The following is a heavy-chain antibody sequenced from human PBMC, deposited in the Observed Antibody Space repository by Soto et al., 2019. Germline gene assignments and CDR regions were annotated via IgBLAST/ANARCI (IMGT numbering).Heavy chain of an antibody. J-gene: IGHJ4*02. V-gene: IGHV3-23*01. Sequence: GGSLRLSFAASGFTFSSYAMSWVRQAPGKGLEWVSAISCSGGSTYYADSVKVRFTISRDNSKNTLYLQMNSLRAEDTAVYYCAKASSRSSALAISRDFDXWGQVTLVTVSX. CDR1: GFTFSSYA. D-gene: IGHD3-16*01. CDR3: AKASSRSSALAISRDFDX. CDR2: ISCSGGST.